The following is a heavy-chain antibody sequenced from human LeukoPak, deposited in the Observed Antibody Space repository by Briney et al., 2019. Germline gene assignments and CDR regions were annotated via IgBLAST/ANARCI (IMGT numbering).Heavy chain of an antibody. CDR3: ARWAPSWELRADAFDI. CDR2: MNPNSGNT. Sequence: ASVKVSCKASGYTFTSYDINWVRQATGQGLEWMGWMNPNSGNTGYAQKFQGRVTMTRNTSISTAYMELSSLRSEDTAVYYCARWAPSWELRADAFDIWGQGTMVTVSS. J-gene: IGHJ3*02. V-gene: IGHV1-8*01. D-gene: IGHD1-26*01. CDR1: GYTFTSYD.